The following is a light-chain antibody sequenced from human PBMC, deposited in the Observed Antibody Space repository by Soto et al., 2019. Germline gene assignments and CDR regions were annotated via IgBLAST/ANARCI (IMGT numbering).Light chain of an antibody. J-gene: IGKJ4*01. V-gene: IGKV3-15*01. CDR2: GAS. Sequence: EIVMTQSPATLSVSPGEGATLSCRASQSVSSNLAWYQQKPGQAPRLLIYGASTRATGIPARFSGGGSGTDFTLTISSLQSEAFAVYYCQQYNNWPPLTFGGGTKVEIK. CDR3: QQYNNWPPLT. CDR1: QSVSSN.